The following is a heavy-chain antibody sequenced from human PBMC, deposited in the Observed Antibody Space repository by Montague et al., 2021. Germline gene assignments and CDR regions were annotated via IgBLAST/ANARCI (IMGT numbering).Heavy chain of an antibody. V-gene: IGHV3-48*01. CDR2: ISRDSSNI. CDR1: VFSFISYT. CDR3: ARDHDYYFDH. Sequence: SLRLSCAASVFSFISYTMNWVRQAPGKGLDWVSYISRDSSNIYYADSVKGRFTISRDNAKNSLYLQVNSLRAEDTAVYYCARDHDYYFDHWGQGTLVTVSS. J-gene: IGHJ4*02. D-gene: IGHD1-1*01.